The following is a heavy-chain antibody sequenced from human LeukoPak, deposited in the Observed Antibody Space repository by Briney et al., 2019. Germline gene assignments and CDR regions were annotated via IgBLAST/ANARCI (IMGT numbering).Heavy chain of an antibody. CDR3: VTVPPYSGYGR. J-gene: IGHJ4*02. D-gene: IGHD5-12*01. Sequence: ASVKVSCKVSGYTFTDYYMHWVQQAPGKGLEWMGLVDPEDGETIYAEKFQGRVTITADTSTDTAYMELSSLRSEDTAVYYCVTVPPYSGYGRWGQGTLVTVSS. CDR1: GYTFTDYY. CDR2: VDPEDGET. V-gene: IGHV1-69-2*01.